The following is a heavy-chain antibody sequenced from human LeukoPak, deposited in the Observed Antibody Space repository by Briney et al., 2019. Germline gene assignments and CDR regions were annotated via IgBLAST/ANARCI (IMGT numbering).Heavy chain of an antibody. D-gene: IGHD3-3*01. Sequence: PGGSLRLSCAASGFTFSSYAMSWVRQAPGKGLEWVSAISSSGSTINYADSVKGRFTISRDNAKNSLYLQMNSLRAEDTAVYYCARVTSYDFLSGPLKILYYYYYMDVWGKGTTVTVSS. CDR3: ARVTSYDFLSGPLKILYYYYYMDV. CDR1: GFTFSSYA. CDR2: ISSSGSTI. J-gene: IGHJ6*03. V-gene: IGHV3-48*04.